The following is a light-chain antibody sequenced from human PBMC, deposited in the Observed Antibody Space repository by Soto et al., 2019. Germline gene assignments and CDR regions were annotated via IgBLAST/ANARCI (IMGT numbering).Light chain of an antibody. CDR1: QSVSSSY. J-gene: IGKJ4*01. V-gene: IGKV3-15*01. CDR3: QQYNNWPLT. CDR2: GAS. Sequence: EIVMPQSRATLSVSPGATPTLSCRASQSVSSSYLAWYQQKPGQAPRLLIYGASTRATGIPARFSGSGSGTEFTLTISSLQSEDFAVYYCQQYNNWPLTFGGGTKVDIK.